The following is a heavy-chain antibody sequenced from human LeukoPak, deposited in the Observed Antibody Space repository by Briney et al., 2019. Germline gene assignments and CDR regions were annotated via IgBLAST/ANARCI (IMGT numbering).Heavy chain of an antibody. CDR1: GGSISTSNYY. D-gene: IGHD3-3*01. Sequence: SETLSLTCTVSGGSISTSNYYWGWIRQPPGKGLEWIGNVYYSGSTYYNPSLKSRVTISVDTSKNQFSLKLSSVTAADTAMYYCARDPFITIFGVVIRRDYWGQGTLVTVSS. CDR3: ARDPFITIFGVVIRRDY. CDR2: VYYSGST. J-gene: IGHJ4*02. V-gene: IGHV4-39*07.